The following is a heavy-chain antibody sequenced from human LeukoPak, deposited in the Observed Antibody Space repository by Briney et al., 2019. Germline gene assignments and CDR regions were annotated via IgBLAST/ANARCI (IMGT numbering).Heavy chain of an antibody. Sequence: SGPTLVNPTQTLTLTCTYSGFSLSTSGVGWIRWPPGKALEWLALIYWNDDKRYRPSLKSRLTITKDTSKNQVVLTMTNMDPVDTGTYYCAHKKWNDATFDYWGQGALVTVSS. J-gene: IGHJ4*02. CDR2: IYWNDDK. CDR1: GFSLSTSG. CDR3: AHKKWNDATFDY. D-gene: IGHD1-1*01. V-gene: IGHV2-5*01.